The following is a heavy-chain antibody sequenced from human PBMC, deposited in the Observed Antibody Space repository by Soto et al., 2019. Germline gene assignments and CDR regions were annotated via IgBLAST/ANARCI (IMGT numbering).Heavy chain of an antibody. CDR3: ARAGDLGYCSGGSCYDHEYFQH. Sequence: GGSLRLSCAASGFTFSSYGMHWVRQAPGKGLEWVAVIWYDGSNKYYADSVKGRFTISRDNSKNTLYLQMNSLRAEDTAMYYCARAGDLGYCSGGSCYDHEYFQHWGQGTLVTVSS. J-gene: IGHJ1*01. CDR2: IWYDGSNK. V-gene: IGHV3-33*01. CDR1: GFTFSSYG. D-gene: IGHD2-15*01.